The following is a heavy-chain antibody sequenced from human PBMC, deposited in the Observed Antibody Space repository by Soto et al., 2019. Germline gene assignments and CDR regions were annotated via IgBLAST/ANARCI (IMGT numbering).Heavy chain of an antibody. CDR2: TYYRSKWYN. CDR1: GDGVSSNSAA. V-gene: IGHV6-1*01. Sequence: SQTLSLTCAISGDGVSSNSAAWNWIRQSPSRGLKWLGRTYYRSKWYNDYAVSVKSRITINPDTSKNQFSLQLNSVTPEDTAVYYCARGMDSSWCFDYWGQGTLVTVSS. J-gene: IGHJ4*02. CDR3: ARGMDSSWCFDY. D-gene: IGHD6-13*01.